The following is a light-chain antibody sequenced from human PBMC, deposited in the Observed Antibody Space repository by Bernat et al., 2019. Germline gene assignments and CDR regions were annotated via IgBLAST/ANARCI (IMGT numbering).Light chain of an antibody. CDR2: YDS. Sequence: SYVLTQPPSVSVAPGKTARITCGGNNIGSKSVHWDQQKPGQAPVLVIYYDSDRPSGIPERFSGSNSGNTATLTISRVEAGDEADYYCQVWDSSSDHRMFGGGTKLTVL. V-gene: IGLV3-21*04. CDR3: QVWDSSSDHRM. J-gene: IGLJ3*02. CDR1: NIGSKS.